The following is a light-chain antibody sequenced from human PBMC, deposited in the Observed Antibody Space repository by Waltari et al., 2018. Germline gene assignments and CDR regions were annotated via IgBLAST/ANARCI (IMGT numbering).Light chain of an antibody. CDR1: QSVTNDY. J-gene: IGKJ1*01. V-gene: IGKV3-20*01. Sequence: VLMHSPGTLSLSPGERATPPCRASQSVTNDYLAWYQQKPGQAPRLLIYDASSRATGIPDRFSGSGSGTDFTLTISRLEPEDFAVYHCQQYGSLPWTFGQGTKVDMK. CDR3: QQYGSLPWT. CDR2: DAS.